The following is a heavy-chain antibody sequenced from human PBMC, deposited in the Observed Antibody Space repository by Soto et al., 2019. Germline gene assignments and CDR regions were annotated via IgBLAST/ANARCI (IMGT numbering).Heavy chain of an antibody. Sequence: QLQLQESGSGLVKPSQTLSLTCAVSGGSISSGGYSWSWIRQPPGKGLEWIGYIYHSGSTYYNPSLKSRVTKSVDRAQNQFFLKLSSWAGAGTALDFRCRGGYYGFLSGYYPHIPTPFDYWGQGTLVTVSS. CDR1: GGSISSGGYS. CDR2: IYHSGST. V-gene: IGHV4-30-2*01. D-gene: IGHD3-3*01. CDR3: CRGGYYGFLSGYYPHIPTPFDY. J-gene: IGHJ4*02.